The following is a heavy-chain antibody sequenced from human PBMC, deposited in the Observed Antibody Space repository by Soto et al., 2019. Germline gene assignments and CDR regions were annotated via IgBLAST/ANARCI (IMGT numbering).Heavy chain of an antibody. Sequence: QLQLQESGSGLVKPSQTLSLTCAVSGGSISSGGYSWSWIRQPPGKGLEWIGYIYHGSTYYNPSPKRRATISVDRPKNQFSLKLSSVPAADTAVYYCARAGGLGAVAVDYWGQGTLVTVSS. V-gene: IGHV4-30-2*01. CDR1: GGSISSGGYS. CDR3: ARAGGLGAVAVDY. CDR2: IYHGST. J-gene: IGHJ4*02. D-gene: IGHD6-19*01.